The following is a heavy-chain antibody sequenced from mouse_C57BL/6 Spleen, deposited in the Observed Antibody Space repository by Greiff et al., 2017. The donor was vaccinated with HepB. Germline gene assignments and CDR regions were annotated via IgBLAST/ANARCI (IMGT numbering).Heavy chain of an antibody. D-gene: IGHD4-1*01. CDR3: ARGGPLGPYYFDY. CDR2: INPNNGGT. CDR1: GYTFTDYN. V-gene: IGHV1-22*01. Sequence: VQLQQSGPELVKPGASVKMSCKASGYTFTDYNMHWVKQSHGKSLEWIGYINPNNGGTSYNQKFKGKATLTVNKSSSTAYMELRSLTSEDSAVYYCARGGPLGPYYFDYWGQGTTLTVSS. J-gene: IGHJ2*01.